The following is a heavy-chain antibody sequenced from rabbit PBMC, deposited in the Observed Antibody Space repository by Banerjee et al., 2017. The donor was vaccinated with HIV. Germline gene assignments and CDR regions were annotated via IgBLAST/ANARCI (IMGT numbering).Heavy chain of an antibody. CDR2: INAGSSGGT. D-gene: IGHD2-1*01. CDR3: ARWEYNYDDYGDAQYYFDL. Sequence: QEQLEESGGDLVKPEGSLTLTCTASGIDFSSYGISWVRQAPGKGLEWIAYINAGSSGGTWYASWAKGRFTISKTSSTTVTLQMTSLTVADTATYFCARWEYNYDDYGDAQYYFDLWGQGTLVTVS. CDR1: GIDFSSYG. V-gene: IGHV1S45*01. J-gene: IGHJ4*01.